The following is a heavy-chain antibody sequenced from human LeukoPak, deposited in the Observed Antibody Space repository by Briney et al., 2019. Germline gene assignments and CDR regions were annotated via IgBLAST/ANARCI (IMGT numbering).Heavy chain of an antibody. CDR2: IYYSGST. J-gene: IGHJ4*02. CDR1: GRSISSYY. D-gene: IGHD5-12*01. Sequence: SETLSLTCTVSGRSISSYYWSWIRQPPGKGLEWIGYIYYSGSTNYNPSLKSRVTISVDTSKNQFSLKLSSVTAADTAVYYCARVRYSGYESDFDYWGQGTLVTVSS. V-gene: IGHV4-59*01. CDR3: ARVRYSGYESDFDY.